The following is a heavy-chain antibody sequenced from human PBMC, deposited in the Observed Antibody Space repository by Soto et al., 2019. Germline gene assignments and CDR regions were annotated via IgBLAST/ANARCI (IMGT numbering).Heavy chain of an antibody. CDR3: ARNQAGTVFGLPTHFYYMDV. CDR2: FDPEDGET. J-gene: IGHJ6*03. Sequence: ASVKVSCKVSGYTLTELSMHWVRQAPGKGLEWMGGFDPEDGETIYAQKFQGRVAMTEDTSTDTAYMELSSLRSEDTAVYYCARNQAGTVFGLPTHFYYMDVWGKGTTVTVSS. D-gene: IGHD3-3*01. CDR1: GYTLTELS. V-gene: IGHV1-24*01.